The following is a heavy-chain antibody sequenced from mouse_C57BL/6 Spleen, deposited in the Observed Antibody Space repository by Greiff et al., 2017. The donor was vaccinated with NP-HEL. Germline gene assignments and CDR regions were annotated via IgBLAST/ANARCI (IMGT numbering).Heavy chain of an antibody. CDR3: TGLIWSDY. Sequence: EVQLQESGGGLVQPGGSMKLSCVASGFTFSNYWMNWVRQSPEKGLEWVAQIRLKSDNYATHYAESVKGRFTISRDDSKSSVYLQMNNLRAEDTGIYYCTGLIWSDYWGQGTTLTVSS. J-gene: IGHJ2*01. D-gene: IGHD1-1*02. CDR1: GFTFSNYW. CDR2: IRLKSDNYAT. V-gene: IGHV6-3*01.